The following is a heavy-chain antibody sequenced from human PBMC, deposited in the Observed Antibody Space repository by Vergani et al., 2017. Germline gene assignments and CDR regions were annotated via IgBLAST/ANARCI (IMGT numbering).Heavy chain of an antibody. D-gene: IGHD4-17*01. J-gene: IGHJ6*03. CDR3: AREVFTVTTFSLYYYYYMDV. CDR1: GGSFSGYY. CDR2: INHSGST. Sequence: QVQLRQWGAGLLKPSETLSPTCAVYGGSFSGYYWSWIRQPPGKGLEWSGEINHSGSTNYNPSHKSRVTISVDTSKNQFSLKLSSVTAADTAVYYCAREVFTVTTFSLYYYYYMDVWGKGTTVTVSS. V-gene: IGHV4-34*01.